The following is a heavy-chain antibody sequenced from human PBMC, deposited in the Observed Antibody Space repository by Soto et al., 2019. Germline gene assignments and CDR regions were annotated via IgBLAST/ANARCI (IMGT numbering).Heavy chain of an antibody. CDR1: GGSITTGRYY. Sequence: TCTVSGGSITTGRYYWSWIRQHPGKGLEWIGYIYNSGTTYYNPSLKSRVTISVDTSKNQFSLKLISVTPADTAVYYCARDPAPWGQGTLVTVS. CDR2: IYNSGTT. CDR3: ARDPAP. J-gene: IGHJ5*02. V-gene: IGHV4-31*03.